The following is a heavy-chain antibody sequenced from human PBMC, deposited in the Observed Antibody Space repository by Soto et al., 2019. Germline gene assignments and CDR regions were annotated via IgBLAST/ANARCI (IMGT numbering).Heavy chain of an antibody. CDR3: AKDLPGELLPTCFDS. J-gene: IGHJ5*01. CDR2: IIPILGIA. D-gene: IGHD1-26*01. V-gene: IGHV1-69*04. CDR1: GGTFSSYT. Sequence: GASVKVSCKASGGTFSSYTISWVRQAPGQGLEWMGRIIPILGIANYAQKFQGRVTISRDKSKNTLYLQMNSLRVEDTAKYYCAKDLPGELLPTCFDSWGQGTLVTVSS.